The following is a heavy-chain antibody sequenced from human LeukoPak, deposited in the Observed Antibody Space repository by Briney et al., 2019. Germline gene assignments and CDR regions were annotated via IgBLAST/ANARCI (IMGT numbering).Heavy chain of an antibody. J-gene: IGHJ4*02. CDR2: IKSKANSYAT. D-gene: IGHD6-13*01. CDR1: GFTFSNAW. Sequence: GGSLRLSCAASGFTFSNAWMSWVRQAPGKGLEWVGRIKSKANSYATAYAASVKGRFTISRDDSKNTAYLQMNSLKTEDTAVYYCTSITAAAPFDYWGQGTLVTVSS. V-gene: IGHV3-73*01. CDR3: TSITAAAPFDY.